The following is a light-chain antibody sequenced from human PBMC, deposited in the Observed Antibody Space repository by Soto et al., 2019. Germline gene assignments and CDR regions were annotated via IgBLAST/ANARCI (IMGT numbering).Light chain of an antibody. CDR2: GAS. CDR3: QQYSNIPWT. Sequence: DIVMTQSPDSLAVSLGERATINCKSSQSVLSTSDDKDYLAWYQQKPGQPPNLLIYGASTRESGVPDRFTGNGSGTDFTLTISSLQAEDVAVYYCQQYSNIPWTFGQGTKVEIK. CDR1: QSVLSTSDDKDY. V-gene: IGKV4-1*01. J-gene: IGKJ1*01.